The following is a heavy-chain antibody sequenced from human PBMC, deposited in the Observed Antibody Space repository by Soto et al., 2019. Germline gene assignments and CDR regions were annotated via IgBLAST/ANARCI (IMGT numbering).Heavy chain of an antibody. CDR1: GGSISSGNYY. J-gene: IGHJ4*02. CDR2: ISYSGST. D-gene: IGHD2-15*01. CDR3: ATMGTPATGLYFFDS. Sequence: QVQLQESGPGLVKPSQTLSLTCTVTGGSISSGNYYWSWIREPPGKGMAWIGFISYSGSTYYSTSIKSRVTISVDTFKSQFSLNLSFVTAADTAVYYCATMGTPATGLYFFDSWGQGSLVTVSS. V-gene: IGHV4-30-4*01.